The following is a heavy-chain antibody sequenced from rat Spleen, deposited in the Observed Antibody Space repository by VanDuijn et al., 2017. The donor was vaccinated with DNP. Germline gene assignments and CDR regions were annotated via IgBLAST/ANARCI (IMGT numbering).Heavy chain of an antibody. CDR2: ISPSGSRA. Sequence: EVQLVESGGGLVQPGRSLKLSCVASGFTFNNYWMNWVRQAPGRGLEWVATISPSGSRASYPDSVKGRFTISRDNAENTIYLQMNSLRSEDTATYYCAKGIYYGGWSDYFDYWGQGVMVTVSS. CDR3: AKGIYYGGWSDYFDY. D-gene: IGHD1-11*01. J-gene: IGHJ2*01. V-gene: IGHV5-58*01. CDR1: GFTFNNYW.